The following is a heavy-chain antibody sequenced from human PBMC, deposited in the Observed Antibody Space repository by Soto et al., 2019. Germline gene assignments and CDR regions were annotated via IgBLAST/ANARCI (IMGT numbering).Heavy chain of an antibody. J-gene: IGHJ3*02. V-gene: IGHV3-30*04. Sequence: GGSLRISCAASGFTFSSYAMHWVRQAPGKGLEWVAVISYDGSNKYYADSVKGRFTISRDNSKNTLYLQMNSLRAEDTAVYYCASLNWGSFDAFDIWGQGTMVTVSS. CDR2: ISYDGSNK. CDR1: GFTFSSYA. CDR3: ASLNWGSFDAFDI. D-gene: IGHD7-27*01.